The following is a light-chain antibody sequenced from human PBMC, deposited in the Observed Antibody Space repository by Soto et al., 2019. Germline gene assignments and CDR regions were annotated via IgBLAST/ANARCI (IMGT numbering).Light chain of an antibody. V-gene: IGLV1-51*01. Sequence: QSVLTQPPSVSAAPGQTVTISCSGTSSNIGNNYVSWYQQLPGTAPKLLIYDNNKRPSGIPDRFSGSKSGTSATLGISGLLTGDEADYYCGTWDTSLSAVFGGGTKVTVL. CDR2: DNN. CDR1: SSNIGNNY. J-gene: IGLJ2*01. CDR3: GTWDTSLSAV.